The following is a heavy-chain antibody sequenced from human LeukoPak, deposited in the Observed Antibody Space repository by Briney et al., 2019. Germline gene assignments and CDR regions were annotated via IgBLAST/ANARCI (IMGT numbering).Heavy chain of an antibody. Sequence: SETLSLTCTVSGASISSYYWSWIRQPPGKGLEWIGDIYYSGSIKYNPSLKGRVTMSVDTSKNQFSLKLSSVTAADTAIYYCARENPSGYYNRPIDYWGQGTLVTVSS. CDR2: IYYSGSI. CDR1: GASISSYY. V-gene: IGHV4-59*01. CDR3: ARENPSGYYNRPIDY. J-gene: IGHJ4*02. D-gene: IGHD3-22*01.